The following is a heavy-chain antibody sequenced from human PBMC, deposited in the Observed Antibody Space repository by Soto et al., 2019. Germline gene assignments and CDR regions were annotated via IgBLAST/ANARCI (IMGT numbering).Heavy chain of an antibody. Sequence: SETLSLTCTVSGGSISGYYWSWIRQPPGKGLEWIGYIYYTGRTVYNPSLKSRVTISLDTSKKQSSLKLNSVTAADTAVYYCARERERPKGNWFEYCDQGTLVTVSS. CDR1: GGSISGYY. CDR3: ARERERPKGNWFEY. D-gene: IGHD1-26*01. CDR2: IYYTGRT. J-gene: IGHJ5*01. V-gene: IGHV4-59*13.